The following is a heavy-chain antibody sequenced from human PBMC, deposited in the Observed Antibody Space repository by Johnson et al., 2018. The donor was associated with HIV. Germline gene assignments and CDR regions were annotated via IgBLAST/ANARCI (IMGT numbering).Heavy chain of an antibody. CDR3: ARTGVLGAFDI. Sequence: VQLVESGGGLVQPGGSLRLYCAASGFTFSTYDMYWVRQATGKGLEWVSTIGTAGDTYYAGSVKGRFTISRENANNSLYLQMNSLRAGDTAVYYCARTGVLGAFDIWGQGTMVTVSS. V-gene: IGHV3-13*01. CDR1: GFTFSTYD. CDR2: IGTAGDT. J-gene: IGHJ3*02. D-gene: IGHD2-8*02.